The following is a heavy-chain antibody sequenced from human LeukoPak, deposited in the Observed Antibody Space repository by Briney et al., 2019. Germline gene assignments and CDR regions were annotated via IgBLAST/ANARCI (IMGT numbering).Heavy chain of an antibody. CDR3: ARYSGSYYKWFDP. CDR1: GYTFTGYY. J-gene: IGHJ5*02. CDR2: INPNSGGT. Sequence: ASVKVSCKASGYTFTGYYMHWVRQAPGQGLEWMGWINPNSGGTNYAQKLQGRVTMTTDTSTSTAYMELRSLRSDDTAVYYCARYSGSYYKWFDPWGQGTLVTVSS. D-gene: IGHD1-26*01. V-gene: IGHV1-2*02.